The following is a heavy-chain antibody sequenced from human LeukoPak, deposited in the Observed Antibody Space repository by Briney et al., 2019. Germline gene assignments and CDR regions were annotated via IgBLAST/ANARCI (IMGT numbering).Heavy chain of an antibody. CDR2: ISYDGSNK. D-gene: IGHD3-10*01. J-gene: IGHJ4*02. V-gene: IGHV3-30-3*01. CDR3: ARVRITTVRGVTLFDY. CDR1: GLTFSSYA. Sequence: GGSLRLSCAASGLTFSSYAMHWVRQAPGKGLEWVAVISYDGSNKYYADSVKGRFTISRDNSKNTLYLQMNSLRAEDTAVYYCARVRITTVRGVTLFDYWGQGTLVTVSS.